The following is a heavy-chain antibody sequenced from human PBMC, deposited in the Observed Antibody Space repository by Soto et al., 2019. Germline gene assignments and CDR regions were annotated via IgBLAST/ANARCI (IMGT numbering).Heavy chain of an antibody. CDR3: ARDSSMTSYYGMEV. Sequence: LSLTCAVSGGSVNSVSYYWSWIRQSPGKGLEWIGYIYYSGSTNSNPSLKSRVTISLDTPKNQFSLKLSSVTAADTAVYYCARDSSMTSYYGMEVWGQGTTVTVSS. CDR1: GGSVNSVSYY. V-gene: IGHV4-61*01. CDR2: IYYSGST. J-gene: IGHJ6*02.